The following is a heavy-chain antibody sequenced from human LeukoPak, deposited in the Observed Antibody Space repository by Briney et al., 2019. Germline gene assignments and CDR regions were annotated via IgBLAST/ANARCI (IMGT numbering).Heavy chain of an antibody. CDR3: ARMDRGAYNSPYYFDY. V-gene: IGHV3-48*02. D-gene: IGHD5-24*01. J-gene: IGHJ4*02. Sequence: GGSLRLSCAASGFTFSSYSMNWVRHTPGKGPQWVSYISSSGTTIYYADSVKGRFTISRDNVKNSLYLQMDSPRDEDTAIYYCARMDRGAYNSPYYFDYWGQGTLVTVSS. CDR2: ISSSGTTI. CDR1: GFTFSSYS.